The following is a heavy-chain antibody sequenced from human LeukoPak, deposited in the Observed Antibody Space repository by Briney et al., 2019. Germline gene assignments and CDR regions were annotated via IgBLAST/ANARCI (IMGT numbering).Heavy chain of an antibody. Sequence: GGSLSLTCVASGFIFSNFVMHWVRQAPGKGLVWVSRMNSDGSSTSYADSVKGRFTISRDNANNALYLQMNSLRAEDTAVYYCARSCSAGTCYVDYWGQGTRVTVSS. D-gene: IGHD2-15*01. CDR2: MNSDGSST. CDR3: ARSCSAGTCYVDY. V-gene: IGHV3-74*01. CDR1: GFIFSNFV. J-gene: IGHJ4*02.